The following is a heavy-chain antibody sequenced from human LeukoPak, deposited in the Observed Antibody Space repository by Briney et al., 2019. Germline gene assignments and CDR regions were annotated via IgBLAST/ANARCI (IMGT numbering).Heavy chain of an antibody. Sequence: ASVKVSCKASGYTFTGYYMHWVRQAPGQGLEWMGWISPNSGGTNYAQKFQGRVTMTGDTSISTAYMQLSRLRSDDTAVYYCARGGRDTAMVDYWGQGTLVTVSS. CDR2: ISPNSGGT. CDR1: GYTFTGYY. V-gene: IGHV1-2*02. J-gene: IGHJ4*02. D-gene: IGHD5-18*01. CDR3: ARGGRDTAMVDY.